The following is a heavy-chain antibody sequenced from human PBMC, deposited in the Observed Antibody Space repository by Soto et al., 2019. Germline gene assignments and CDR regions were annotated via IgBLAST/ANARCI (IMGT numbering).Heavy chain of an antibody. J-gene: IGHJ4*02. CDR2: ISSSSSTI. Sequence: HPGGSLRLSCAASGFTFSSYSMNWVRQAPGKGLEWVSYISSSSSTIYYADSVKGRFTISRDDAKNSLYLQMSSLSAEDTAVYYCARDYRYSFDYWGQGALVTVSS. V-gene: IGHV3-48*01. CDR3: ARDYRYSFDY. CDR1: GFTFSSYS. D-gene: IGHD2-15*01.